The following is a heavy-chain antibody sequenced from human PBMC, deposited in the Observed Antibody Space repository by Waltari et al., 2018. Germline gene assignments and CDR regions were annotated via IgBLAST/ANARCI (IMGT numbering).Heavy chain of an antibody. CDR2: IYTSGIT. CDR1: GPSIHDYY. V-gene: IGHV4-4*07. D-gene: IGHD3-22*01. Sequence: QVQLQESGPRLVTPPETLSLTCADTGPSIHDYYWVWIRQSAGKGLEWIGHIYTSGITKYNPSLKSRVTMSVDTSKNQFSLRLTSVTAADTAIYYCAREGRQGVAYYYDGSGYYGIDQWGQGTLVTVSS. J-gene: IGHJ5*02. CDR3: AREGRQGVAYYYDGSGYYGIDQ.